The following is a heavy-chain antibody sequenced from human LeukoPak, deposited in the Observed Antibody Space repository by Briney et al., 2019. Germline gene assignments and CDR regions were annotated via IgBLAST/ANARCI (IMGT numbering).Heavy chain of an antibody. J-gene: IGHJ6*02. Sequence: GGSLRLSCAASGFTFSDYYMSWIRQAPGKGVEWFSYISSSSSYTNYADSVKGRFTISRDNAKNSLYLQMNSLRAEDTAVYYCARQQDYYGMDVWGQGTTVTVSS. CDR2: ISSSSSYT. CDR1: GFTFSDYY. D-gene: IGHD6-13*01. V-gene: IGHV3-11*03. CDR3: ARQQDYYGMDV.